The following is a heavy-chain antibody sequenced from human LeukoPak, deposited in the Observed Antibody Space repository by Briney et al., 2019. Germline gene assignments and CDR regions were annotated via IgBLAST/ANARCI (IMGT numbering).Heavy chain of an antibody. Sequence: PSETLSLTCTVSGGSISSYYWSWIRQPPGKGLEWIGYIYYSGRTNYNPSLKSRVTISVDTSKNQFSLKLSSVTAADTAVYYCAGGPLYYYDSRAFDIWGQGTMVTVSS. CDR2: IYYSGRT. CDR1: GGSISSYY. V-gene: IGHV4-59*01. J-gene: IGHJ3*02. D-gene: IGHD3-22*01. CDR3: AGGPLYYYDSRAFDI.